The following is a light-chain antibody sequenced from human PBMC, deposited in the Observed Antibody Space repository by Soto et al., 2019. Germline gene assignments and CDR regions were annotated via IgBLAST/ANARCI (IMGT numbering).Light chain of an antibody. CDR3: QQYDNLPLT. CDR2: DAS. J-gene: IGKJ4*01. CDR1: QDISNY. Sequence: DIQMTQSPSSLSASVGDRVTITCQASQDISNYLNWYQQKPGKAPKLLIYDASKLETGVPSRFSGSGSGTDFTFTISSLQPEDIATYYCQQYDNLPLTFGGGAKVEI. V-gene: IGKV1-33*01.